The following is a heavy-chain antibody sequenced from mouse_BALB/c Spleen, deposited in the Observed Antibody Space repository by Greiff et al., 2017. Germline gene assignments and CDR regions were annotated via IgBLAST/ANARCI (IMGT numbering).Heavy chain of an antibody. CDR3: ARGPGNDY. Sequence: EVQLQESGPGLVKPSQSLSLTCSATGYSITSGYYWNWIRQFPGNKLEWMGYISYDGSNNYKPSLKNRSSITRDTSKNQFFLKLNSVTTKDTATYYCARGPGNDYWGKGTTLTVSS. J-gene: IGHJ2*01. D-gene: IGHD4-1*01. V-gene: IGHV3-6*02. CDR2: ISYDGSN. CDR1: GYSITSGYY.